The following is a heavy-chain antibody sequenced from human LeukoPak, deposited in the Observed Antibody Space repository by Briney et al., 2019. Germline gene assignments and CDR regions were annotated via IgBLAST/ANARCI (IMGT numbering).Heavy chain of an antibody. CDR1: GYTFTGYY. V-gene: IGHV1-2*02. Sequence: GASVKVSSKASGYTFTGYYIHWVRQAPGQGLEWMGWINPKTGGTNFAQKFQGRVTMTRDTSISTAYMELTRLTSDDTAVYYCATKRGNSWYLDYWGQGTLVTVSS. CDR3: ATKRGNSWYLDY. D-gene: IGHD6-13*01. J-gene: IGHJ4*02. CDR2: INPKTGGT.